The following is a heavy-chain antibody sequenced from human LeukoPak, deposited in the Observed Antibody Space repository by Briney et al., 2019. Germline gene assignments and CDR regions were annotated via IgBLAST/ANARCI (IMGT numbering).Heavy chain of an antibody. CDR1: GFTFNNYV. D-gene: IGHD2/OR15-2a*01. J-gene: IGHJ6*03. CDR2: ITPSGGRT. CDR3: AKGEDGFEYYYYMDG. Sequence: PGGSLRLSCEASGFTFNNYVMSWVRQAPGKGLEWVSSITPSGGRTNYAESVKGRFTISRDNSKNTVDLQMNTLRAEDTAVYYCAKGEDGFEYYYYMDGRGKGTTVTVSS. V-gene: IGHV3-23*01.